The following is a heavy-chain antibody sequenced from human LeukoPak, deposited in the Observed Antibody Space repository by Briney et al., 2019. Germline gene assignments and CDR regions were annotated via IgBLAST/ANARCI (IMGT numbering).Heavy chain of an antibody. CDR2: ITYSSGNT. V-gene: IGHV3-23*01. J-gene: IGHJ4*02. D-gene: IGHD2-21*02. CDR1: GFTFSAYG. Sequence: GGSLRLSCAASGFTFSAYGMSWFRQAPGKGLEWVSAITYSSGNTYYADSVKGRFTISRDNSKSTLYLQMNSLRAEDTALYYCAKDGTGCGGDCYSDYWGQGTLVIVSS. CDR3: AKDGTGCGGDCYSDY.